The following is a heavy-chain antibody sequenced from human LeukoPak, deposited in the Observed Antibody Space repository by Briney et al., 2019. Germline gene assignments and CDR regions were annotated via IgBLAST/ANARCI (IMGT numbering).Heavy chain of an antibody. J-gene: IGHJ4*02. V-gene: IGHV1-2*02. CDR1: GYTFTGYF. D-gene: IGHD3-16*01. CDR3: ARDSLAESTWALDS. Sequence: ASVTVSCTASGYTFTGYFIHWVRQAPGQGLEWMGWINCNRGDTKYAEKFQGRVTMSRDTSTSTVYMDLSGLTSDDTALYFCARDSLAESTWALDSWGQGTLVTVSS. CDR2: INCNRGDT.